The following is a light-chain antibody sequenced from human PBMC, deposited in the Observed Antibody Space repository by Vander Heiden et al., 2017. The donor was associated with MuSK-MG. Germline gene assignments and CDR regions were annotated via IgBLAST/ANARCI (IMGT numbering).Light chain of an antibody. CDR2: AAS. CDR1: PSISSF. V-gene: IGKV1-39*01. Sequence: DLRMTQSPSSLSASVGDRVTVTCRASPSISSFLNWHQQKPGKAPKLLIHAASSLPIGLPSRFSGSGSGPDFTLTISMLQPEAFATYFCQPSYKTSPLTFGGGTKLEIK. CDR3: QPSYKTSPLT. J-gene: IGKJ4*01.